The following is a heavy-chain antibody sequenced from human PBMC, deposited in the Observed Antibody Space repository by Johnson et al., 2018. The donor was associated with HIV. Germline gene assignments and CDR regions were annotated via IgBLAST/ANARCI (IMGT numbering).Heavy chain of an antibody. CDR2: ISYDGSNK. J-gene: IGHJ3*02. CDR1: GFTFSNYV. V-gene: IGHV3-30*04. Sequence: QVQLVESGGGVVQPGRSLRLSCAASGFTFSNYVMHWVRQATGKGLEWVAVISYDGSNKYYADSVKGRFTISRDNSKNTLYLQMNSLRAEDTAVYYYARGGDVVWFGEFPGAFDIWGQGTMVTVSS. D-gene: IGHD3-10*01. CDR3: ARGGDVVWFGEFPGAFDI.